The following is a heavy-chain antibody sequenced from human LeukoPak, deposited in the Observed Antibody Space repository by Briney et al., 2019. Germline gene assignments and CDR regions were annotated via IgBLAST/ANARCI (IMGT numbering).Heavy chain of an antibody. D-gene: IGHD3-10*01. CDR2: IKSKTDGETA. Sequence: GGSLRLSCAASGFSFSLPCMSWLRHPPGKGREWVGRIKSKTDGETADYGAPVEGRFTISRDDSTNTLYLKMSSLRTENTADYYANSDPLIRGGVDYWGQGTLVTVSS. J-gene: IGHJ4*02. V-gene: IGHV3-15*01. CDR3: NSDPLIRGGVDY. CDR1: GFSFSLPC.